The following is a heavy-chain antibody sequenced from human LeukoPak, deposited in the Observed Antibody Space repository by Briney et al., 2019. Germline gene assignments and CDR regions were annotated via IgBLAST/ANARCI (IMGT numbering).Heavy chain of an antibody. CDR3: AKARHRLVGAVPSDY. V-gene: IGHV3-23*01. CDR2: IRGSGGST. Sequence: GGSQRLSCAASGFTFSSYAMSWVRQAPGKGLEWVSAIRGSGGSTYYADSVKGRFTISRDNSKNTLYLRMNSLRAEDTAVYYCAKARHRLVGAVPSDYWGQGTLVTVSS. D-gene: IGHD1-26*01. J-gene: IGHJ4*02. CDR1: GFTFSSYA.